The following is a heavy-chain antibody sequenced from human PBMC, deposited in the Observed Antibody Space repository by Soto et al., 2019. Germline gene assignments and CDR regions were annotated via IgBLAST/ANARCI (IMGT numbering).Heavy chain of an antibody. Sequence: GGSLRLSCAASGFTFRNYAMTWARQAPGKGLEWVSSLLRSGSSAYYADSVRGRFSISSDTSANSLYLQMDNLRAEDTAIYYCAKDAISGDGIWLMDSWGQGTVVTVSS. CDR2: LLRSGSSA. CDR1: GFTFRNYA. V-gene: IGHV3-23*01. J-gene: IGHJ5*02. D-gene: IGHD4-17*01. CDR3: AKDAISGDGIWLMDS.